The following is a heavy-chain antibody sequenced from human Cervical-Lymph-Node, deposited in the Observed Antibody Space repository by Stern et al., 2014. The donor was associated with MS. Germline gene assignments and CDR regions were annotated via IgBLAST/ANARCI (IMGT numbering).Heavy chain of an antibody. D-gene: IGHD2-15*01. CDR3: ARGLLGSENAFDI. CDR1: GYTFTSYG. Sequence: VHLVPSGAEVTKTGASVKVSCQASGYTFTSYGLSWVRTDHGQWLEWMGWISAYNGNTNYAQKLQGRVTMTTDTSTSTAYMELRSLRSDDTAVYYCARGLLGSENAFDIWGQGTMVTVSS. V-gene: IGHV1-18*01. CDR2: ISAYNGNT. J-gene: IGHJ3*02.